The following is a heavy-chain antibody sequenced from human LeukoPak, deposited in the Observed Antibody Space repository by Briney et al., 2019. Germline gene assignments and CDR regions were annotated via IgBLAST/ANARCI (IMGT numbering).Heavy chain of an antibody. J-gene: IGHJ4*02. V-gene: IGHV2-70*11. CDR3: ARILLGRQRDFDY. CDR2: IDWDDDK. Sequence: TLSLTCAVYGGSFSGYYWSWIRQPPGKALEWLARIDWDDDKYYSTSLKTRLTISKDTSKNQVVLTMTNMDPVDTATYYCARILLGRQRDFDYWGQGTLVTVSS. D-gene: IGHD6-25*01. CDR1: GGSFSGYY.